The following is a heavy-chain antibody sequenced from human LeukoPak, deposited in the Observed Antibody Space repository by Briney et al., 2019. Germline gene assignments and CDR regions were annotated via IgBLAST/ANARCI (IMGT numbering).Heavy chain of an antibody. CDR1: GGSISSYY. J-gene: IGHJ4*02. CDR2: INHSGST. D-gene: IGHD3-22*01. CDR3: ARGPYYYDSSGNFDY. Sequence: SETLSLTCTVSGGSISSYYWSWIRQPPGKGLEWIGEINHSGSTNYNPSLKSRVTISVDTSKNQFSLRLSSVTAANTAVYYCARGPYYYDSSGNFDYWGQGTLVTVSS. V-gene: IGHV4-34*01.